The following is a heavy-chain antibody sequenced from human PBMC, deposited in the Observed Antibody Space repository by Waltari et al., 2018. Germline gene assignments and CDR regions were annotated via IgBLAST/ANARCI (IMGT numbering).Heavy chain of an antibody. Sequence: QLQLQESGPGLVKPSETLSLTCSVSGDSITSHTYCSGWVRQPPGKGLEWIGRIYYRGGAHYPPSPKGRVTISLETAKNQFSMKPGSVTAADTAVYYCASYCTGGRCHSDYWGQGTLVTVSS. CDR2: IYYRGGA. D-gene: IGHD2-15*01. CDR1: GDSITSHTYC. CDR3: ASYCTGGRCHSDY. J-gene: IGHJ4*02. V-gene: IGHV4-39*01.